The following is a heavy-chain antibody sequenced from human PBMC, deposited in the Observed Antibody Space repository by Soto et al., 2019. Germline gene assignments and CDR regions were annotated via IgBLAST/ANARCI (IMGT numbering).Heavy chain of an antibody. CDR2: ISYSGTT. J-gene: IGHJ5*02. CDR1: GGSIRSYY. CDR3: ARVPSP. Sequence: PSETLSLTCTVSGGSIRSYYWTWIRQPPGKGLEWIGHISYSGTTNYNISLKSRLSMSVDTSNNQFSLKLTSVTAADTAVYYCARVPSPWGQGTLVTVSS. V-gene: IGHV4-59*12.